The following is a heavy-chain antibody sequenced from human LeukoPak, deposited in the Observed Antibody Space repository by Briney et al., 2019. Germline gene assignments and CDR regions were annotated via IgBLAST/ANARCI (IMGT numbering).Heavy chain of an antibody. CDR1: GYTFISYG. CDR2: ISAYNGNT. Sequence: GASVKVSCTTSGYTFISYGISWVRQAPGQGLEWMGWISAYNGNTNYAQKFQGRVTMTTDTSTSTAYMELRSLRSDDTAVYYCARDRKRNSYGYYWFDPRGQGTLVTVSS. V-gene: IGHV1-18*01. J-gene: IGHJ5*02. CDR3: ARDRKRNSYGYYWFDP. D-gene: IGHD5-18*01.